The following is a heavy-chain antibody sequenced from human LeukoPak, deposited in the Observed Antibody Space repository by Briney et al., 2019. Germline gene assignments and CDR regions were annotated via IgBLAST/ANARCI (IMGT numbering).Heavy chain of an antibody. V-gene: IGHV4-30-2*01. J-gene: IGHJ4*02. CDR2: IYHSGST. D-gene: IGHD3-10*01. CDR1: GGSISSGGYS. CDR3: ARSHYPYYFDY. Sequence: SQTLSLTCADSGGSISSGGYSWSWIRQPPGKGLEWIGYIYHSGSTYYNPSPKSRVTISVDWSKNQFSLKLSSVTAADTAVYYCARSHYPYYFDYWGQGTLVTVSS.